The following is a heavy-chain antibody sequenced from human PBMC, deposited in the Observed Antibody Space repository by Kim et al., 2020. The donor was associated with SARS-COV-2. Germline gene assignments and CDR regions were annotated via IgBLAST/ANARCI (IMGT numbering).Heavy chain of an antibody. Sequence: SETLSLTCTVSGVSLTGGYYWSWIRQFPGKGLQFIGFIFYAGRTKYNPSLESRVSMSVDRSTNQFSLKMNSVTAADTAVYFCARVGERRDSGSYPPDYWGQGTLVTVSS. CDR1: GVSLTGGYY. V-gene: IGHV4-31*03. CDR3: ARVGERRDSGSYPPDY. J-gene: IGHJ4*02. CDR2: IFYAGRT. D-gene: IGHD3-10*01.